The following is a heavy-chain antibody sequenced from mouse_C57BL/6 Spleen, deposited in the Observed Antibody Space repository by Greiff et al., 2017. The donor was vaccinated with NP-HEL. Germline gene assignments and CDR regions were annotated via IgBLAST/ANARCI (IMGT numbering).Heavy chain of an antibody. J-gene: IGHJ4*01. CDR3: ARQVYYYGSMDY. Sequence: EVMLVESGGGLVQPGGSLKLSCAASGFTFSDYYMYWVRQTPEKRLEWVAYISNGGGSTYYPDTVKGRFTISRDNAKNTLYLQMSRLKSEDTAMYYCARQVYYYGSMDYWGQGTSVTVSS. D-gene: IGHD1-1*01. CDR1: GFTFSDYY. CDR2: ISNGGGST. V-gene: IGHV5-12*01.